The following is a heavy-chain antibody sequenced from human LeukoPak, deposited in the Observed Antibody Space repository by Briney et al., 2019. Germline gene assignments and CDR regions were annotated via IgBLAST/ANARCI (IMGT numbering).Heavy chain of an antibody. J-gene: IGHJ3*02. Sequence: SETLSLTCTVSGYSISSGYYWGWIRQPPGKGLEWIGSIYHSGSTNYNPSLKSRVTISVDTSKNQFSLKLSSVTAADTAVYYCARYDYDAFDIWGHGTMVTVSS. CDR3: ARYDYDAFDI. CDR1: GYSISSGYY. CDR2: IYHSGST. D-gene: IGHD4-11*01. V-gene: IGHV4-38-2*02.